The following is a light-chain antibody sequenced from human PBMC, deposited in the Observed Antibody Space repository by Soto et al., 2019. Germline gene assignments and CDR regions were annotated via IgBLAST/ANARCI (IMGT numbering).Light chain of an antibody. V-gene: IGKV1-5*01. CDR2: DAS. J-gene: IGKJ1*01. CDR3: QQYNSYSRT. Sequence: DIKMTQSPSTLSASVGDRVTITCWASQSISSWLAWYQQKPGKAPKLLIYDASSLESGVPSRFSGSGSGTEFTLTISSLQPDDFATYYCQQYNSYSRTFGQGTKVDIK. CDR1: QSISSW.